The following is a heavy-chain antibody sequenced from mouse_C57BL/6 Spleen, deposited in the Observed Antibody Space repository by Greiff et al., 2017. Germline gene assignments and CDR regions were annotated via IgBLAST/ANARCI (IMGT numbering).Heavy chain of an antibody. D-gene: IGHD4-1*01. CDR3: AREELGRNFDY. CDR1: GYTFTSYT. J-gene: IGHJ2*01. CDR2: INPSSGYT. Sequence: VQLQQSGAELARPGASVKMSCKASGYTFTSYTMHWVKQRPGQGLEWIGYINPSSGYTKYNQKFKDKATLTADKSSSTAYMQLSSLTSEDSAVYDCAREELGRNFDYWGQGTTLTVSS. V-gene: IGHV1-4*01.